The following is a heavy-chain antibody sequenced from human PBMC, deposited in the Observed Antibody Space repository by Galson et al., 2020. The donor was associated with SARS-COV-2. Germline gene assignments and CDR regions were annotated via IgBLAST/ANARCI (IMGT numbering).Heavy chain of an antibody. J-gene: IGHJ2*01. CDR3: ARRYTYGLSPYWYFDL. V-gene: IGHV4-30-2*01. CDR2: AYHTGAT. D-gene: IGHD5-18*01. CDR1: GGSISSGGYS. Sequence: SETLSLTCSVSGGSISSGGYSWTWIRQPPGKGLEWIGYAYHTGATHDNPSPKSRLTISVDRSKKQLSLRLTSVTAADTAVYYCARRYTYGLSPYWYFDLWGRGTLVTVSS.